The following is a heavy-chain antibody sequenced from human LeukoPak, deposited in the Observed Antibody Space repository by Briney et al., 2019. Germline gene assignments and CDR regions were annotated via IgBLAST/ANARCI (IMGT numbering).Heavy chain of an antibody. V-gene: IGHV3-15*01. D-gene: IGHD1-26*01. Sequence: GGSLRLSCAASGFTFSDAWMTWVRQTPGKGLEWVGRIKQIRNGGTTDYAAPVKGRFTISRDDSINRLYLQMNSLKTEDTAVYYCATGFSATSHDGYWGQGTLVTVSS. CDR2: IKQIRNGGTT. CDR3: ATGFSATSHDGY. J-gene: IGHJ4*02. CDR1: GFTFSDAW.